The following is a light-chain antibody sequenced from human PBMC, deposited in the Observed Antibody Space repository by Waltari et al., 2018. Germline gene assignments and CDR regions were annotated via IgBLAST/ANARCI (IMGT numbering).Light chain of an antibody. CDR1: SGSVSRTSY. V-gene: IGLV8-61*01. CDR3: SMYMGSGVWV. CDR2: KGI. J-gene: IGLJ3*02. Sequence: VVTQEPSLSVSPGGTVTLTCALSSGSVSRTSYPTWYQQTPGQPPRTLVYKGISRSSGVPDRFSGSILGNTAALTITGAQADDESDYYCSMYMGSGVWVFGGGTKLTVL.